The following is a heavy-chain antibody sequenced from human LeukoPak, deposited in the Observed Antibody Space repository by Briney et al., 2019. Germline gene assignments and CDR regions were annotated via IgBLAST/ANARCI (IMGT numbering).Heavy chain of an antibody. CDR1: GFTFDDYA. D-gene: IGHD3-22*01. CDR3: AKAGFSGYFNGPFDI. Sequence: GGSLRLSCAASGFTFDDYAMHWVRQAPGKGLEWVSGITWNSDRMGYADSVKGRFTISRDNAEKFLYLQMNSLTVEDMVLYYCAKAGFSGYFNGPFDIWGQGTMVTVSS. J-gene: IGHJ3*02. V-gene: IGHV3-9*03. CDR2: ITWNSDRM.